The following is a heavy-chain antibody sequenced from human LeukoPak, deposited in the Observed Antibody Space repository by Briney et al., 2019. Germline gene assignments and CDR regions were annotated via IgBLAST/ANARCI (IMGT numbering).Heavy chain of an antibody. D-gene: IGHD2-21*02. V-gene: IGHV4-34*01. CDR3: ARADVNFPAYTAFFDN. CDR1: GGSLRDYF. Sequence: SETLSLTCAVSGGSLRDYFWNRIRQPPGKGLEWLGEISYSGTTNSNPSLRSRVAVSIDTSKNQFSLRLTSVTAADTAVYFCARADVNFPAYTAFFDNWGPGALVTVSA. J-gene: IGHJ4*02. CDR2: ISYSGTT.